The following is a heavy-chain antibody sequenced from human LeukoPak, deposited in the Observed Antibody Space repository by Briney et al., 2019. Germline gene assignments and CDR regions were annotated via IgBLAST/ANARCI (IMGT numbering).Heavy chain of an antibody. J-gene: IGHJ4*02. D-gene: IGHD1-26*01. CDR1: GGSISTYY. V-gene: IGHV4-59*08. CDR3: ARLNSGSYYPFAY. Sequence: SETLSLTCTVSGGSISTYYWSWIRQPPGKGLEWIGYIYYSGSTDYNPSLKSRVTISVDMSKNQFSLKLSSVTAADTAVYYCARLNSGSYYPFAYWGQGTLVTVSS. CDR2: IYYSGST.